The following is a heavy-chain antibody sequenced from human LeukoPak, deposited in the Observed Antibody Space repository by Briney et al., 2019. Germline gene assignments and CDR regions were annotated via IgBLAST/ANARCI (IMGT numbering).Heavy chain of an antibody. CDR2: IYYSGST. Sequence: PSETLSLTCTVSGGSISSSSYYWGWIRQPPGRGLEWIGSIYYSGSTYHNPSLKSRVTISVDTSKNQFSLELSSVTGADIAVYYCVWDGYNAGGYWGQGTLVTVSS. J-gene: IGHJ4*02. CDR3: VWDGYNAGGY. D-gene: IGHD5-24*01. CDR1: GGSISSSSYY. V-gene: IGHV4-39*01.